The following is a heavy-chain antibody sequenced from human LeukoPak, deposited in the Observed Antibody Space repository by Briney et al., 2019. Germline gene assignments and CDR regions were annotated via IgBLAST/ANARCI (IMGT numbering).Heavy chain of an antibody. CDR1: GGSISSYY. D-gene: IGHD6-13*01. V-gene: IGHV4-59*12. J-gene: IGHJ4*02. Sequence: SETLSLTCTVSGGSISSYYWSWIRQPPGKGLEWIGYIYYSGSTNYNPSLKSRVTISVDTSKNQFSLKLSSVTAADTAVYYCAREGVAAAGTLYYFDYWGQGTLVTVSS. CDR2: IYYSGST. CDR3: AREGVAAAGTLYYFDY.